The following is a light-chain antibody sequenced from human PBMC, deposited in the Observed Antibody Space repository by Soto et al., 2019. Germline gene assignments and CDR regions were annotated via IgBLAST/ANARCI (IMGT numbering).Light chain of an antibody. CDR1: QSVSGN. Sequence: ETVLTQSPATLSLSPGERATLSCRASQSVSGNLAWYQQKPGQAPRLLIYGASTRATDIPVRFSGSGSGTEFTLTISSLQSEDFAVYYCHQYNNWPPYTFGQGTKLEIK. J-gene: IGKJ2*01. CDR3: HQYNNWPPYT. V-gene: IGKV3-15*01. CDR2: GAS.